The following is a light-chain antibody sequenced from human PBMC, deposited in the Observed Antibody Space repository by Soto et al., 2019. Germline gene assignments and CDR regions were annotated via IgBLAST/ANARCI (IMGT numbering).Light chain of an antibody. V-gene: IGKV3-15*01. CDR2: GAS. J-gene: IGKJ1*01. Sequence: EIVMTQSPATLSASPGERVTLSCRASQSVSGNVAWYHQKPGQPPRLLVYGASTTATDIPARFFGSGSETDFTLTITRLQSEDFGTYYCQQFNSWPRTFGQGTKVDIK. CDR1: QSVSGN. CDR3: QQFNSWPRT.